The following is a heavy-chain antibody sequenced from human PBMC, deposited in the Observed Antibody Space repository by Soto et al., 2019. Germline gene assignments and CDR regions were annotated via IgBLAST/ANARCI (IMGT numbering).Heavy chain of an antibody. CDR2: IYWDDDK. Sequence: QITLKESGPTLVKPTQTLTLTCTLSGFSLSTSGVGVGWIRRPPGKALEWLAVIYWDDDKRYRPSLKSRLTITKDTSKNQVVLRMTNMDPVDTATYYCAHRLNGPVKNWGQGTLVTVSS. V-gene: IGHV2-5*02. CDR3: AHRLNGPVKN. J-gene: IGHJ4*02. D-gene: IGHD2-2*01. CDR1: GFSLSTSGVG.